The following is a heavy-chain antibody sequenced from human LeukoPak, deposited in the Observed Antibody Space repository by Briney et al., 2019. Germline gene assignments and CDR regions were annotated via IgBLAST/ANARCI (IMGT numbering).Heavy chain of an antibody. CDR3: ARVDYGGNSWDYYYGMDV. J-gene: IGHJ6*02. D-gene: IGHD4-23*01. CDR1: GGSISSGDYY. V-gene: IGHV4-30-4*01. CDR2: IYYSGST. Sequence: SETLSLTCTVSGGSISSGDYYWSWIRQPPGTGLEWIGYIYYSGSTYYNPSLKSRVTISVDTSKNQFSLKLSSVTAADTAVYYCARVDYGGNSWDYYYGMDVWGQGTTVTVSS.